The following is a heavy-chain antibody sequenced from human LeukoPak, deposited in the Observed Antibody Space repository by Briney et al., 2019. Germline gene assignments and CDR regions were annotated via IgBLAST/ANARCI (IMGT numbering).Heavy chain of an antibody. D-gene: IGHD3-9*01. Sequence: PGGSLRLSCAASGFTFSDYYMSWIRQAPGKGLEWVSYISSSGSTIYYADSVKGRFTISRNNAKNSLYLEMNSLRAEDTAVYYCARDLTLVRRNDYWGQGTLVTVSS. J-gene: IGHJ4*02. CDR2: ISSSGSTI. V-gene: IGHV3-11*04. CDR1: GFTFSDYY. CDR3: ARDLTLVRRNDY.